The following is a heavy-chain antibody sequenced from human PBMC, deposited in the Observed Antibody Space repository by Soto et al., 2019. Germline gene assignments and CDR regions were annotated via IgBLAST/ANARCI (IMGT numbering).Heavy chain of an antibody. D-gene: IGHD2-2*01. CDR3: ARSGSSSSCYDF. CDR2: TRKKGNTYTT. J-gene: IGHJ4*02. V-gene: IGHV3-72*01. Sequence: WGSLRLSCAASGFTCSDHYIDRVRQAPGKGLEWVGRTRKKGNTYTTDYAASVEGRFTISRDDSKNSLYLQMDSLKSEDTAVYFCARSGSSSSCYDFWGQGTLVTVSS. CDR1: GFTCSDHY.